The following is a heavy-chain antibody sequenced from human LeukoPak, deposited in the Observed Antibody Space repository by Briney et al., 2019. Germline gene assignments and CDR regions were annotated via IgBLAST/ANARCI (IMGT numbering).Heavy chain of an antibody. D-gene: IGHD1-1*01. CDR2: ISGSGGST. J-gene: IGHJ4*02. CDR3: ATLLWTNDGFDY. Sequence: GGSLRLSSAASGFTFSSYAMSWVRQAPGKGLEWVSAISGSGGSTYYADSVKGRFTISRDNSKSTLYLQMNSLRAEDTAVYYCATLLWTNDGFDYWGQGTLVTVSS. V-gene: IGHV3-23*01. CDR1: GFTFSSYA.